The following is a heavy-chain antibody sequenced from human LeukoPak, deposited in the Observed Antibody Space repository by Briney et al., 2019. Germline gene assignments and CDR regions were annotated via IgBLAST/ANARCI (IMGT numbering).Heavy chain of an antibody. CDR1: GGSISSYY. D-gene: IGHD6-13*01. V-gene: IGHV4-59*01. CDR3: ARVLCSSWYRSLIGSRFDP. J-gene: IGHJ5*02. CDR2: IYYSGST. Sequence: STETLSLTCTVSGGSISSYYWSWIRQPPGKGLEWIGYIYYSGSTNYNPSLKSRVTISVDTSKNQFSLKLSSVTAADTAVYYCARVLCSSWYRSLIGSRFDPWGQGTLVTVSS.